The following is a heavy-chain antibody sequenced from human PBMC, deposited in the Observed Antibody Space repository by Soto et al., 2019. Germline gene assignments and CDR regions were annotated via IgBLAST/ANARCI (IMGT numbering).Heavy chain of an antibody. CDR3: ARPRSKSSSGFDL. Sequence: EDQLVESGGGLVQPGGSLRLSCEASGFTFRNHWMHWVRQAPGQGPEGVSRIKTDGSYTDYADSVKGRFTISRDNAGNTLYLQMNSLTVEDTAMYYCARPRSKSSSGFDLWGQGTMVTVSS. CDR1: GFTFRNHW. J-gene: IGHJ3*01. CDR2: IKTDGSYT. V-gene: IGHV3-74*01. D-gene: IGHD6-6*01.